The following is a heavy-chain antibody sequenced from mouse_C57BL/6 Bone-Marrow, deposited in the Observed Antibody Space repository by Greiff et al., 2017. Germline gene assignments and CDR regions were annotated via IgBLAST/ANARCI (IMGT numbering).Heavy chain of an antibody. CDR1: GFNIKDDY. Sequence: VQLQQSGAELVRPGASVKLSRTASGFNIKDDYMHWVKQRPEQGLEWIGEIDPENGDTEYASKFQGKATITAATASNTAYLQLSSLTSEDTAVYYCTAWDGYGYFDVWGTGTTVTVSS. J-gene: IGHJ1*03. CDR2: IDPENGDT. V-gene: IGHV14-4*01. D-gene: IGHD2-3*01. CDR3: TAWDGYGYFDV.